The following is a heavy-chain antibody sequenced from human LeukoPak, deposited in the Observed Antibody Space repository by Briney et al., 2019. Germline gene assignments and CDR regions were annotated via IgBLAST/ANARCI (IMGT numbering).Heavy chain of an antibody. V-gene: IGHV3-30-3*01. CDR2: ISHDGTNK. J-gene: IGHJ4*02. CDR1: GFTFSSYA. D-gene: IGHD1-7*01. CDR3: ASHNWNYFMWTSNPNDC. Sequence: QTGGSLRLSCAASGFTFSSYAMHWVRQAPGKGLEWMAVISHDGTNKFYADSTRGRFSISRDNSNNTLYLHMNSLRGEDSAVYYCASHNWNYFMWTSNPNDCWGQGTLVTVSS.